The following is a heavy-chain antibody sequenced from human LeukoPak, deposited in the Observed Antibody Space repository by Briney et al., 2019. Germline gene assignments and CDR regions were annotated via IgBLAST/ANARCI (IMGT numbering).Heavy chain of an antibody. V-gene: IGHV1-3*01. Sequence: ASVKVSCKASGYTFTSYAMHWVRQAPGQRLEWMGWINAGNGNTKYSQKFQGRVTITRDTSASTAYMELSSLRSEDTAVYYCARDPGLLWFGELLPVLDHYYYGMDVWGQGTTVTVSS. CDR2: INAGNGNT. J-gene: IGHJ6*02. D-gene: IGHD3-10*01. CDR3: ARDPGLLWFGELLPVLDHYYYGMDV. CDR1: GYTFTSYA.